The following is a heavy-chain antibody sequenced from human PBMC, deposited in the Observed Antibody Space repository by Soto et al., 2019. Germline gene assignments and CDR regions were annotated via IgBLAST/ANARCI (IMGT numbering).Heavy chain of an antibody. J-gene: IGHJ5*02. Sequence: QVQLVQSGAEVKKPGASVKVSCKASGYNFMRYGFTWVRQAPGQGLEWMGWINVDNGETKYPQKLQGRVTMITDTSTSTVYMELRSLTSDDTAVYYFVRLISGGYSDWFDPWGDGTLVTVSS. CDR2: INVDNGET. CDR3: VRLISGGYSDWFDP. CDR1: GYNFMRYG. D-gene: IGHD1-26*01. V-gene: IGHV1-18*04.